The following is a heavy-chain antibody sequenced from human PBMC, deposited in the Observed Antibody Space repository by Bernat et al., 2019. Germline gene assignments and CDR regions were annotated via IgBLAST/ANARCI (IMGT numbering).Heavy chain of an antibody. CDR3: ATPSGYSSSWTDAFDI. J-gene: IGHJ3*02. Sequence: QVQLVQSGAEVKKPGASVKVSCKVSGYTLTELSMHWVRQAPGKGLGWMGGFDPEDGETIYAHKFKGRVTMTEDTSTETAYMELSGLRSEDTAVYYCATPSGYSSSWTDAFDIWGQGTMVTVSS. CDR2: FDPEDGET. CDR1: GYTLTELS. V-gene: IGHV1-24*01. D-gene: IGHD6-6*01.